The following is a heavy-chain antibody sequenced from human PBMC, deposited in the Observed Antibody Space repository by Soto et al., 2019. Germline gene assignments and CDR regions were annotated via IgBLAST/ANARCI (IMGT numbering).Heavy chain of an antibody. CDR2: FYYSGTT. J-gene: IGHJ3*01. CDR1: GGSISNYY. Sequence: VQLQESGPGLVKPLETLSLTCAVSGGSISNYYWSWIRQTPGKGLEWFGYFYYSGTTKYNPSLKSRVTISEDPSKNQFSLELTSVTAADTAVYYCARQPPGGDDSFDVWGQGTMVTVSS. V-gene: IGHV4-59*08. CDR3: ARQPPGGDDSFDV. D-gene: IGHD3-16*01.